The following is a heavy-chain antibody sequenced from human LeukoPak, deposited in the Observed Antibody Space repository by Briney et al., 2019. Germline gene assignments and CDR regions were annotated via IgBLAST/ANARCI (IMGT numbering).Heavy chain of an antibody. D-gene: IGHD6-13*01. CDR1: GFTFDDYG. V-gene: IGHV3-21*06. CDR2: ISSNSRHI. CDR3: ARVAEAAAFDS. J-gene: IGHJ4*02. Sequence: GGSLRLSCAASGFTFDDYGMSWVRQAPGKGLEWVSSISSNSRHIYYADSMRGRFTISRDNAKNSLYLQMNSLKPEDTAVYYCARVAEAAAFDSWGQGTLVTVSS.